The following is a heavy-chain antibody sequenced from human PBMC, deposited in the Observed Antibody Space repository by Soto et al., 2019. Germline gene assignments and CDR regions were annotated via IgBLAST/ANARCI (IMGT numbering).Heavy chain of an antibody. D-gene: IGHD3-10*01. Sequence: EVQLVESGGDLVQPGGSLRLSCAASGFTISGYDIHWVRQVAGEDLEWVSAIDTAGATYYPGSVKGRFTISREDDKNSLYLQMNSLRAGDTAVYYCGRAYRGSGSRHGMDVWGQGTTVIVSS. CDR2: IDTAGAT. J-gene: IGHJ6*02. CDR3: GRAYRGSGSRHGMDV. CDR1: GFTISGYD. V-gene: IGHV3-13*04.